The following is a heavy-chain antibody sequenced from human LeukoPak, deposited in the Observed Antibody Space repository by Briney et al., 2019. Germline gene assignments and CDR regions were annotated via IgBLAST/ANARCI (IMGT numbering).Heavy chain of an antibody. D-gene: IGHD6-13*01. CDR1: GYTFTSYY. V-gene: IGHV1-46*01. Sequence: GASVKVSCKASGYTFTSYYMHWVRQAPGQGLEWMGIINPSGSSGSYAQKFQGRVTMTGDTSTSTVYMELSSLRPEDTALFYCARGGAAGTRSYFDYWGQGTLVTVSS. CDR2: INPSGSSG. CDR3: ARGGAAGTRSYFDY. J-gene: IGHJ4*02.